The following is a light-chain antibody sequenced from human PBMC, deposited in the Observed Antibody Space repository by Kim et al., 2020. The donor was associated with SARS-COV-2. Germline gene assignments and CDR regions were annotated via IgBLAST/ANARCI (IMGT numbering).Light chain of an antibody. Sequence: QSALTQPPSASGSPGQSVTISCTGTSSDIGNDKYVSLYQQHPGKAPKLIIYEVIQRPSGVPARFSGSKSGNTASLTVSGLQDEDEADYYCSSYAGTNQGSCVFGTGTKVTVL. V-gene: IGLV2-8*01. CDR3: SSYAGTNQGSCV. CDR1: SSDIGNDKY. CDR2: EVI. J-gene: IGLJ1*01.